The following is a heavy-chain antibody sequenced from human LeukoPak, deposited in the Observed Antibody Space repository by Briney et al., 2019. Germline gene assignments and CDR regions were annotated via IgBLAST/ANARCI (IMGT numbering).Heavy chain of an antibody. CDR3: ARDNAIMITLSTLESFDY. D-gene: IGHD3-16*01. Sequence: GGSLRLSCAASGFTFTSYAMSWVRQAPGKGLEWVSGISGSGGSTYYADSVKGRFTISRDNSKNTLYLQMNSLRVEDTAVYYCARDNAIMITLSTLESFDYWGQGTLVTVSS. CDR2: ISGSGGST. V-gene: IGHV3-23*01. CDR1: GFTFTSYA. J-gene: IGHJ4*02.